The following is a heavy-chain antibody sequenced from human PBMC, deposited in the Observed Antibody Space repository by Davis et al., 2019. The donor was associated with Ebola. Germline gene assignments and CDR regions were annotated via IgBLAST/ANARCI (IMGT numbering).Heavy chain of an antibody. CDR1: GFTFDNYA. D-gene: IGHD3-22*01. Sequence: GGSLRLSCAASGFTFDNYAMNWVRQAPGKGLEWVSAITGSGGSAYFADSVKGRFTLSRDNSKSTIYLQMSSLRAEDTAVYFCAKSPTYFPYDIDYWGQGTLVTVSS. CDR3: AKSPTYFPYDIDY. J-gene: IGHJ4*02. V-gene: IGHV3-23*01. CDR2: ITGSGGSA.